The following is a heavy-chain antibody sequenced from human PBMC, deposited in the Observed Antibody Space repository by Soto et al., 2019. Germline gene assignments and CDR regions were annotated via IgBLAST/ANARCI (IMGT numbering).Heavy chain of an antibody. V-gene: IGHV3-21*01. J-gene: IGHJ4*02. D-gene: IGHD1-26*01. CDR2: ISSSSSYI. Sequence: RLSCAASGFTFSSYSMNWVRQAPGKGLEWVSSISSSSSYIYYADSVKGRFTISRDNAKNSLYLQMNSLRAEDTAVYYCARDLWRELPSVDYWGQGTLVTVSS. CDR1: GFTFSSYS. CDR3: ARDLWRELPSVDY.